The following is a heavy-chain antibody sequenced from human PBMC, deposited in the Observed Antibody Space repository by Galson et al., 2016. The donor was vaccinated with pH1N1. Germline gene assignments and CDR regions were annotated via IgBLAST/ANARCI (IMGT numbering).Heavy chain of an antibody. CDR2: IIPISGTT. V-gene: IGHV1-69*06. CDR1: GGSFSSFA. Sequence: SVKVSCKASGGSFSSFAISWVRQAPGQGLEWMGGIIPISGTTNYAQKFQGRVTITADKFTSTAYMELTILKSEDTAVYYCVFSRFGVKAFDIWGRGTMVTASS. J-gene: IGHJ3*02. D-gene: IGHD3-10*01. CDR3: VFSRFGVKAFDI.